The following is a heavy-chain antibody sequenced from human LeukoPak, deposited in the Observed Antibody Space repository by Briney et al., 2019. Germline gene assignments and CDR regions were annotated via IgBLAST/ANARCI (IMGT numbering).Heavy chain of an antibody. V-gene: IGHV4-4*02. CDR1: GGSISSTNW. J-gene: IGHJ4*02. D-gene: IGHD1-26*01. CDR2: ISLTGRT. CDR3: TRESGAFSPFGF. Sequence: SETLSLTCGVSGGSISSTNWWSWVRQPPGQGLEWIGEISLTGRTNYNPSLNGRVNMSIDKSKNQLSLELTSVTAADTAIYYCTRESGAFSPFGFWGQGTLVTVSS.